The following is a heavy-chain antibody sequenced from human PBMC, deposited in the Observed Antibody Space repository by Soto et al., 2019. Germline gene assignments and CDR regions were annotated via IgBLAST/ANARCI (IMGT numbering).Heavy chain of an antibody. D-gene: IGHD2-21*02. CDR3: TRGGAIVVVTAPFDL. V-gene: IGHV1-58*01. CDR2: IVVGSGNT. CDR1: GFSFTSSA. J-gene: IGHJ5*02. Sequence: SVKVSCKASGFSFTSSAVQWVRQARGQGLEWIGWIVVGSGNTDYARKFQEGVTITRDMSTGTAYMELSSLRYEDTALYYCTRGGAIVVVTAPFDLWGQGTLVTVSS.